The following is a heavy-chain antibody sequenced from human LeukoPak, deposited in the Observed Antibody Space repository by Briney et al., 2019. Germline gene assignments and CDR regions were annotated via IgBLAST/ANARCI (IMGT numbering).Heavy chain of an antibody. V-gene: IGHV1-3*03. D-gene: IGHD5/OR15-5a*01. CDR2: INAGNGNT. J-gene: IGHJ4*02. Sequence: GASVKLSCKASGYTFTNYAVNWVRQAPGQRLEWMVWINAGNGNTKYSQKFQDRVTLTRDTSASTAYMELSSLRSEDMAVYYCARGIWTSHSVGYYFDNWGQGTLVTVSS. CDR1: GYTFTNYA. CDR3: ARGIWTSHSVGYYFDN.